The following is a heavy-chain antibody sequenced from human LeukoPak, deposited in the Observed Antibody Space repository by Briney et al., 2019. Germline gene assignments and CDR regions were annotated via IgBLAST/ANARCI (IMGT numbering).Heavy chain of an antibody. Sequence: SETLSLTCAVYGGSFSGYYWSWLRQPPGKGLEWIGEINHSGRTNYNPSLKSRVTISIDTSKNQFSLKLSSVTAADTAVYYCARYLDYGGNSRVFQHWGQGTLVTVSS. CDR2: INHSGRT. CDR3: ARYLDYGGNSRVFQH. D-gene: IGHD4-23*01. V-gene: IGHV4-34*01. J-gene: IGHJ1*01. CDR1: GGSFSGYY.